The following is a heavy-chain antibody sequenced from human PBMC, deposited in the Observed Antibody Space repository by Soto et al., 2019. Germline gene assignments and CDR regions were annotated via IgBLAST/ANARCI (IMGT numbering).Heavy chain of an antibody. V-gene: IGHV3-30-3*01. J-gene: IGHJ4*02. Sequence: PGGSLSLSCAASGFTFSSYAMHWVRQAPGKGLEWVAVISYDGSNKYYADSVKGRFTISRDNSKNTLYLQMNSLRAEDTAVYYCASPSDSTDYDDSSGYYNPIDYWGQGTLVSVCS. CDR3: ASPSDSTDYDDSSGYYNPIDY. CDR1: GFTFSSYA. CDR2: ISYDGSNK. D-gene: IGHD3-22*01.